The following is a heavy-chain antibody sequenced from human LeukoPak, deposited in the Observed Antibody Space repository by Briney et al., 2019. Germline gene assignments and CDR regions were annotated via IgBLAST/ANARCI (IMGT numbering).Heavy chain of an antibody. V-gene: IGHV3-30*02. CDR2: LRYDGTNK. D-gene: IGHD3-22*01. CDR1: GFSFSSYG. Sequence: GGSLRLSCAGSGFSFSSYGMHWVRQAPGKGLEWVASLRYDGTNKYYADSVKGRFTISRDNSKNTLYLQMNSLTSEDTAVYYCARARNNYDSSGYSALHYWGQGALVTVSS. CDR3: ARARNNYDSSGYSALHY. J-gene: IGHJ4*02.